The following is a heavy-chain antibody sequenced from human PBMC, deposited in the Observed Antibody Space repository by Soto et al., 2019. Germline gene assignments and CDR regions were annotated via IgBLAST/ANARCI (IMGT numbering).Heavy chain of an antibody. Sequence: QVQLQESGPGLVKPSETLSLTCTVSGGSISSYYWSWIRQPPGKGLEWIGYIYYSGSTNYNPSLKSRVTISVDRSKNQFSLKLSSVTAADTAVYYCARVLISGSYFDYWGQGTLVTVSS. V-gene: IGHV4-59*12. J-gene: IGHJ4*02. CDR1: GGSISSYY. CDR2: IYYSGST. CDR3: ARVLISGSYFDY. D-gene: IGHD1-26*01.